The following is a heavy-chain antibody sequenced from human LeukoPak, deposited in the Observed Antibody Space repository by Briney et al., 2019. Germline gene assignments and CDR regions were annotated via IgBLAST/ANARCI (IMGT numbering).Heavy chain of an antibody. CDR1: GYTFTGYY. J-gene: IGHJ4*02. D-gene: IGHD3-16*02. CDR3: ARDRDDYVWGSYLGFSYFDY. Sequence: ASVKVSCKASGYTFTGYYMHWVRQAPGQGLEWMGWINPNSGGTNYAQKFQGRVTMTRDMSTSTAYMELRSLRSDDTAVYYCARDRDDYVWGSYLGFSYFDYWGQGTLVTVSS. V-gene: IGHV1-2*02. CDR2: INPNSGGT.